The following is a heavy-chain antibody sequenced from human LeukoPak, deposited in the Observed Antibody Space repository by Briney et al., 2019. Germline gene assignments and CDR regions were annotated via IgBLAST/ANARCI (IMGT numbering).Heavy chain of an antibody. CDR1: GGSISSYY. CDR3: ARMYGYTYGPDY. CDR2: VYYSGST. Sequence: SETLSLTCTVSGGSISSYYWNWIRQPPGKGLEWIGHVYYSGSTNYSPSLKSRVTISVDTSKNQFSLNLTSVTAADTAVYYCARMYGYTYGPDYWGQGTRVTVSS. V-gene: IGHV4-59*01. J-gene: IGHJ4*02. D-gene: IGHD5-12*01.